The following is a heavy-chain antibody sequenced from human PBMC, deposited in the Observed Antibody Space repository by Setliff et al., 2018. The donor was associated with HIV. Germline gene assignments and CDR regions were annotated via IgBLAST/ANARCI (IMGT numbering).Heavy chain of an antibody. CDR1: NYSISSAYY. CDR3: ARRPAGAVAGGYGMDV. Sequence: SETLSLPCAVSNYSISSAYYWGWIRHPPGKGLEWVGSIYHSGSTYYNPSLKSRVTISVDTSKNQFSLKLSSVTAADTAVYYCARRPAGAVAGGYGMDVWGQGTTVTVSS. J-gene: IGHJ6*02. D-gene: IGHD6-19*01. CDR2: IYHSGST. V-gene: IGHV4-38-2*01.